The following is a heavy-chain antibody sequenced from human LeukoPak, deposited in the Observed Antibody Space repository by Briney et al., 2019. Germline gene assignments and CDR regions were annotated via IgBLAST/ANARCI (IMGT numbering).Heavy chain of an antibody. D-gene: IGHD6-13*01. Sequence: SETLSLTCTVSGGSISSSSYYWGWIRQPPGKGLEWIGSIYYSGSTYYNPSLKSRVTISVDTSKNQFSLKLSSVTAADTAVYYCAAGGGLIAAAGYFDYWGQGTLVTVSS. V-gene: IGHV4-39*07. CDR3: AAGGGLIAAAGYFDY. CDR1: GGSISSSSYY. J-gene: IGHJ4*02. CDR2: IYYSGST.